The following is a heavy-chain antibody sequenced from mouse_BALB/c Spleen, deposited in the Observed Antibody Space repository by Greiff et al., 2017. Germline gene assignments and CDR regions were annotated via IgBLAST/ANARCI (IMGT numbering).Heavy chain of an antibody. CDR2: INPGSSTI. V-gene: IGHV4-2*02. D-gene: IGHD2-3*01. CDR3: ARLDGYCAMDY. J-gene: IGHJ4*01. Sequence: EVKLMESGGGLVQPGGSLNLSCAASGFDFSRYWMSWARQAPGKGQEWIGEINPGSSTINYTPSLKDKFIISRDNAKNTLYLQMSKVRSEDTALYYCARLDGYCAMDYWGQGTSVTVSS. CDR1: GFDFSRYW.